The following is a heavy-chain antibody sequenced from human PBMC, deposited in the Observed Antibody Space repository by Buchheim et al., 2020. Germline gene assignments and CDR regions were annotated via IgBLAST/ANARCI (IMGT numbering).Heavy chain of an antibody. J-gene: IGHJ3*01. D-gene: IGHD3-10*01. Sequence: QVQLQESGPGLVKPSQTLSLTCTVSGASISSGGYYWSWIRQLPGKGPEWIGYIYYSGSTYFNPSLKSRVTMSVDTSKNQFSLKLSSVTAADTAVYYCARGNAPMGAFDLWGQGT. CDR2: IYYSGST. CDR1: GASISSGGYY. V-gene: IGHV4-31*03. CDR3: ARGNAPMGAFDL.